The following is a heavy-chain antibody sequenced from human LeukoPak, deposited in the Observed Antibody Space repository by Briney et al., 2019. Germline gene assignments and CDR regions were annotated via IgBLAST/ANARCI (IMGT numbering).Heavy chain of an antibody. J-gene: IGHJ4*02. V-gene: IGHV3-30*18. CDR2: ISYDGSNK. D-gene: IGHD5-18*01. CDR1: GFTFSSYG. CDR3: AKDTVDTAMATYYFDY. Sequence: GGSLRLSCAASGFTFSSYGMHWVRQAPGKGLEWVAVISYDGSNKYYADSVKGRFTISRDNSKNTLYLQMNSLRAEDTAVYYCAKDTVDTAMATYYFDYWGQGTLVTVSS.